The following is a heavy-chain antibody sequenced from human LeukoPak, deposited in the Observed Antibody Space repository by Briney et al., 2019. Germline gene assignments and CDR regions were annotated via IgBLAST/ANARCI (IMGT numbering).Heavy chain of an antibody. CDR1: DSSFRSHD. CDR3: AKGPNFGSWRAVDY. Sequence: GGSLRLSCAASDSSFRSHDMSWVRQTLEKGLEWVSSIAGDGASFYADSVRGRFTISRDKSQNILYLQTNSLRADDTAIYYCAKGPNFGSWRAVDYWGQGSLVTVSS. D-gene: IGHD3-10*01. J-gene: IGHJ4*02. V-gene: IGHV3-23*01. CDR2: IAGDGAS.